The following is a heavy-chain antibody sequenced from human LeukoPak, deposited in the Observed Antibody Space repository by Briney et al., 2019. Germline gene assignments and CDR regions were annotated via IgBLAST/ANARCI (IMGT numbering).Heavy chain of an antibody. D-gene: IGHD6-6*01. CDR3: ARGSTYSSSPFDY. J-gene: IGHJ4*02. CDR2: IRYDGSNK. CDR1: GFTFSSYG. V-gene: IGHV3-30*02. Sequence: GGSLRLSCAASGFTFSSYGMHWVRQAPGKGLEWVAFIRYDGSNKYYADSVKGRFTISRDNSKNTLYLQMDSLRAEDTAIYYCARGSTYSSSPFDYWGQGILVTVSS.